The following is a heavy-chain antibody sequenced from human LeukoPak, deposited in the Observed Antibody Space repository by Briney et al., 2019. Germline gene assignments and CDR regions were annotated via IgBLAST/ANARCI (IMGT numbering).Heavy chain of an antibody. Sequence: SETLSLTCTVSGGSISGSSYYWGWIRQPPGKGLEWIGSIYYSGSTYYNPSLKSRVTISVDTSKNQFSLKLSSVTAADTAVYYCARGTRWGARFDYWGQGTLVTVSS. CDR3: ARGTRWGARFDY. D-gene: IGHD1-26*01. V-gene: IGHV4-39*07. J-gene: IGHJ4*02. CDR1: GGSISGSSYY. CDR2: IYYSGST.